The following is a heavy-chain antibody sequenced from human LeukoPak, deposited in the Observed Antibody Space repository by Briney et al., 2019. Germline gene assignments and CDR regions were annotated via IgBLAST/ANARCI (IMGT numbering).Heavy chain of an antibody. V-gene: IGHV4-59*01. Sequence: SETLSLTCTVSGGSISSYYWIWIRQPPGKGLVGFGYIYNSGSTNYNPLLKSRVIISVDTSKNQFSLKLSSVTAAETAVYYCARSYYYGSGSYFGYNYYYLDVWGKGTTVTVSS. CDR1: GGSISSYY. CDR2: IYNSGST. J-gene: IGHJ6*03. CDR3: ARSYYYGSGSYFGYNYYYLDV. D-gene: IGHD3-10*01.